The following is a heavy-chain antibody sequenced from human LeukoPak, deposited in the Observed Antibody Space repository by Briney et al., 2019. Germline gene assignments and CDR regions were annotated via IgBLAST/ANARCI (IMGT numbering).Heavy chain of an antibody. D-gene: IGHD6-19*01. J-gene: IGHJ6*03. Sequence: ASVKVSCKASGYTFTSYSMNWVRQAPGQGLEWLGWINTNTGNPTYAQGFTGRFVFSLDTSVNTAYLQISSLKAEDTAVYYCARDRPAPSLNQWLGPYYYYYMDVWGKGTTVTVSS. CDR1: GYTFTSYS. CDR3: ARDRPAPSLNQWLGPYYYYYMDV. CDR2: INTNTGNP. V-gene: IGHV7-4-1*02.